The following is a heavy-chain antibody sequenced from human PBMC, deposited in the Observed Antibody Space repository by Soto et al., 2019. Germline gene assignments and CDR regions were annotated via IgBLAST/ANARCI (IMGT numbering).Heavy chain of an antibody. CDR2: INPSGGST. V-gene: IGHV1-46*01. J-gene: IGHJ4*02. Sequence: VASVKVSCKASGYTFTSYYMHWVRQAPGQGLEWMGIINPSGGSTSYAQKFQGRVTMTRDTSTSTVYMELSSLRSEDTAVYYCAREAISGYSYGTRFYFDYWGQGTMLTVYS. D-gene: IGHD5-18*01. CDR3: AREAISGYSYGTRFYFDY. CDR1: GYTFTSYY.